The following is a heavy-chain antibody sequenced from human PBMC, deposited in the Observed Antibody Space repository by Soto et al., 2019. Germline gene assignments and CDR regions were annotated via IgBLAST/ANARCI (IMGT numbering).Heavy chain of an antibody. D-gene: IGHD3-16*01. CDR2: ISYDGSNK. V-gene: IGHV3-30-3*01. CDR1: GFTFSNYG. CDR3: ARGRDYLGGDFDY. Sequence: ESGGGVVQPGRSLRLSCPASGFTFSNYGMHWVRQAPGKGLKWVAVISYDGSNKYYADSVKGRFTISRDNSKNTLYLQMNSLRAEDTAVYYCARGRDYLGGDFDYWGQGTLVTVSS. J-gene: IGHJ4*02.